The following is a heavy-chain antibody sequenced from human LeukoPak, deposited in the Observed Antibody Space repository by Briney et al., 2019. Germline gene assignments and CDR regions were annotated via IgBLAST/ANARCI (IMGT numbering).Heavy chain of an antibody. D-gene: IGHD1-26*01. CDR2: IYPGDADT. CDR1: GYSFISYC. V-gene: IGHV5-51*01. CDR3: ARYNSGSSFDY. J-gene: IGHJ4*02. Sequence: GESLKISCKGSGYSFISYCIGWVRQMPGKGLEWMGIIYPGDADTRYSPSFQGHVTVSADKSISTAYLQWSSLKASDTAMYYCARYNSGSSFDYWGQGTLVTVSS.